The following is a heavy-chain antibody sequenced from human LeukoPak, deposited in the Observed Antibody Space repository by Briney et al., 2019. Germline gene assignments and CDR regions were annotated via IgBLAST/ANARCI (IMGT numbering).Heavy chain of an antibody. CDR2: IYYSGST. CDR3: ARESSTTFNWFDP. D-gene: IGHD2/OR15-2a*01. V-gene: IGHV4-59*01. Sequence: PSETLSLTCTVSGGSISSYYWSWIRQPPGKGLEWIGYIYYSGSTNYNPSLKSRVTISVDTSKNQFSLKLSSVTAADTAVYYCARESSTTFNWFDPWAREPWSPSPQ. CDR1: GGSISSYY. J-gene: IGHJ5*02.